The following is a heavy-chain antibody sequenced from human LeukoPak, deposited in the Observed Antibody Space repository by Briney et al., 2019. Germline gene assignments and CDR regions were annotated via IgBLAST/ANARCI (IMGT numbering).Heavy chain of an antibody. CDR1: GYSFTSYW. CDR3: ATSGDYVFYYFDY. D-gene: IGHD4-17*01. CDR2: NYPGDSDT. Sequence: AGESLKISCKGSGYSFTSYWIGWVRQMPGKGLEWMRINYPGDSDTRYSPSFQGQVTISADKSISTAYLQWSSLKASDTAMYYCATSGDYVFYYFDYWGQGTLVTVSS. V-gene: IGHV5-51*01. J-gene: IGHJ4*02.